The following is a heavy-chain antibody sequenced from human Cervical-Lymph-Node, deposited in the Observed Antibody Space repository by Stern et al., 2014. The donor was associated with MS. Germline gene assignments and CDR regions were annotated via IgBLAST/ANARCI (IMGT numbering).Heavy chain of an antibody. CDR3: ARETGGYTYGYTDFFDY. D-gene: IGHD5-18*01. J-gene: IGHJ4*02. CDR2: IYSSGST. CDR1: GDSISSGSFY. Sequence: QLQLQESGPGLVKPSQTLSLTCIVSGDSISSGSFYWNWIRQPAGKGLEWIGRIYSSGSTNYNPYPKSRVTISGDTSKNQFSLKVISMTAADTAVYYCARETGGYTYGYTDFFDYWGQGALVTVSS. V-gene: IGHV4-61*02.